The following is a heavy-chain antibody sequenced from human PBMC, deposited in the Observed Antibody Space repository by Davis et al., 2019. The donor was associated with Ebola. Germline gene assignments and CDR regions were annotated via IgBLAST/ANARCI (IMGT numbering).Heavy chain of an antibody. CDR1: GFTVSSNY. D-gene: IGHD3-22*01. Sequence: GESLKISCAASGFTVSSNYMSWVRQAPGKGLEWVSVIYSGGSTYYADSVKGRLTISRDNAKNSLYLQMNSLRAEDTAVYYCARGGTMIVVVNTPFDYWGQGTLVTVSS. J-gene: IGHJ4*02. CDR3: ARGGTMIVVVNTPFDY. CDR2: IYSGGST. V-gene: IGHV3-53*01.